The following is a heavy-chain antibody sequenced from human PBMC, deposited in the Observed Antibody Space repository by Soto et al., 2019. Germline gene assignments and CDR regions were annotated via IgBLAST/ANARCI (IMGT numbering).Heavy chain of an antibody. D-gene: IGHD6-6*01. Sequence: GGSLRLSCAASGFTFSSYSMNWVRQAPGKGLEWVSSISSSSSYIYYADPVKGRFTISRDNAKNSLYLQMNSLRAEDTAVYYCARGNIAAGWYYTDYWGQGTLVTVSS. J-gene: IGHJ4*02. CDR3: ARGNIAAGWYYTDY. V-gene: IGHV3-21*01. CDR2: ISSSSSYI. CDR1: GFTFSSYS.